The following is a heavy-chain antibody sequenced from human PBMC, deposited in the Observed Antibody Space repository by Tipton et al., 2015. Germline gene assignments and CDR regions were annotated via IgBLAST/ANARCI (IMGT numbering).Heavy chain of an antibody. Sequence: SLRLSCAASGFTFNMHWMQWVRQAPGKGLVWVSDIDGDGSTTRYADSVKGRFTISRDKSKKTLYLEMNSLRVDDTALYYCANDRGGYCNSASCPGIDNWGQGTLVTVSS. J-gene: IGHJ4*02. V-gene: IGHV3-74*01. CDR1: GFTFNMHW. CDR3: ANDRGGYCNSASCPGIDN. CDR2: IDGDGSTT. D-gene: IGHD2-2*01.